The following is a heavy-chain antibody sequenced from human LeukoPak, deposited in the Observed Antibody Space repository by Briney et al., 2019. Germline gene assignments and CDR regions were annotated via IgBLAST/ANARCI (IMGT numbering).Heavy chain of an antibody. CDR3: ARVLKLGYCSGGSCYGRYYYYYYMDV. V-gene: IGHV4-34*01. D-gene: IGHD2-15*01. Sequence: PSETLSLTCAVYGGSFSGYYWSWIRQPPGKGPEWIGEINHSGSTNYNPSLKSRVTISVDTSKNQFSLKLSSVAAANTAVYYCARVLKLGYCSGGSCYGRYYYYYYMDVWGKGTTVTVSS. J-gene: IGHJ6*03. CDR1: GGSFSGYY. CDR2: INHSGST.